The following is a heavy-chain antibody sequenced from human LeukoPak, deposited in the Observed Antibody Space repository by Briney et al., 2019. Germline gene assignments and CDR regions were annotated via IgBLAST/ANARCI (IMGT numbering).Heavy chain of an antibody. CDR3: ARGGKLHPQSPY. CDR1: GFTFSSFW. Sequence: GGSLRLSCAASGFTFSSFWMSWVRQAPGKGLEWVAKIKTDGSEKYYVDSVKGRFTISRDNAQNSLSLQMNSLRVEDTAVYYCARGGKLHPQSPYWGQGTLVTVSS. CDR2: IKTDGSEK. J-gene: IGHJ4*02. V-gene: IGHV3-7*01. D-gene: IGHD3-16*01.